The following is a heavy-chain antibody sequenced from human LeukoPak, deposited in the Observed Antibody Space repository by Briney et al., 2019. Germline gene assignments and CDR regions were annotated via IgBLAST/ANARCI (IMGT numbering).Heavy chain of an antibody. CDR2: IKSKTDGGTT. D-gene: IGHD3-10*01. Sequence: GGSLRLSCAASGFTFSNAWMSWVRQAPGKGLEWVGRIKSKTDGGTTDYAAPVKGRFTISRDNAKNTVYLQMNSLRVEDTAVYYCARDIVIGSGSCLDWGQGTLVTVSS. V-gene: IGHV3-15*05. CDR3: ARDIVIGSGSCLD. J-gene: IGHJ4*02. CDR1: GFTFSNAW.